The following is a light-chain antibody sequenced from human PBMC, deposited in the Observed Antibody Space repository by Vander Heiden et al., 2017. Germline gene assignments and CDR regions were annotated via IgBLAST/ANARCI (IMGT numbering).Light chain of an antibody. Sequence: QSLLTQPPSASGTPGQRVTISCSGSSSNIGSFAVNWYHQLAETAPKLLIYSDNHRPSGVPDRFSGSRSGTSASLAISGLQSGDEADYYCATWDHSLNAWVFGGGTKLTAL. CDR1: SSNIGSFA. J-gene: IGLJ3*02. V-gene: IGLV1-44*01. CDR2: SDN. CDR3: ATWDHSLNAWV.